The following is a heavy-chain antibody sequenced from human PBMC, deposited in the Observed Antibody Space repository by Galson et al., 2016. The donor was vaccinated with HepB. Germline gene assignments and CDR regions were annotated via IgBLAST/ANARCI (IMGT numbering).Heavy chain of an antibody. CDR3: ARRDGDWGH. V-gene: IGHV3-7*01. Sequence: SLRLSCAASGFAIRKHWMNWVRQAPGKGLEWVANINQDENQKYYVGSVRGRFTISRDNAESSLYLQMNSLRAEDTAVYYCARRDGDWGHWGQGTRVTVSS. CDR1: GFAIRKHW. J-gene: IGHJ4*02. CDR2: INQDENQK. D-gene: IGHD4-17*01.